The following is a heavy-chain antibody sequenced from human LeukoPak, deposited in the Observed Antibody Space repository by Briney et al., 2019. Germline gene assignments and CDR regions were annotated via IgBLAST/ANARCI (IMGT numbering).Heavy chain of an antibody. CDR3: AGSMITFGGVIDYYFDY. D-gene: IGHD3-16*02. Sequence: SVKVSCKASGGTFSSYAISWVRQAPGQGLEWMGGIIPIFGTANYAQKFQGRVTITADKSTSTAYMELSSLRSEDTAVYYCAGSMITFGGVIDYYFDYWGRGTLVTVSS. CDR2: IIPIFGTA. V-gene: IGHV1-69*06. J-gene: IGHJ4*02. CDR1: GGTFSSYA.